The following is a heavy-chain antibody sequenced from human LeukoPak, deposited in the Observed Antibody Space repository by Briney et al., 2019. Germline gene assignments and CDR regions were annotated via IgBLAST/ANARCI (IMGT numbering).Heavy chain of an antibody. V-gene: IGHV3-48*03. CDR2: ISSSGSAI. D-gene: IGHD2-2*01. CDR1: GFTFSSYE. Sequence: PGGSLRLSCAASGFTFSSYEMNWVRQAPGKGLEWVSYISSSGSAIYYADSVKGRFTISRDNAKNSLFLQMNSLRAEDTAVYYCARVYCVSTSCSDYWGQGTLVTVSS. J-gene: IGHJ4*02. CDR3: ARVYCVSTSCSDY.